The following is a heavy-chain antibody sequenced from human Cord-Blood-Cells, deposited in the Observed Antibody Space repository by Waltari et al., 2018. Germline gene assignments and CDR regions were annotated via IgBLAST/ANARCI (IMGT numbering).Heavy chain of an antibody. Sequence: QVQLVQSGAEVKKPGSSVKVYCKASGGTFSSYAIRWVRQAPGQGLEWMGGIIPIFGTANYAQKFQGRVTSTADKSTSTAYMELSSLRSEDTAVYYCASRSGQQLVPAEYFQHWGQGTLVTVSS. V-gene: IGHV1-69*06. D-gene: IGHD6-13*01. CDR3: ASRSGQQLVPAEYFQH. J-gene: IGHJ1*01. CDR2: IIPIFGTA. CDR1: GGTFSSYA.